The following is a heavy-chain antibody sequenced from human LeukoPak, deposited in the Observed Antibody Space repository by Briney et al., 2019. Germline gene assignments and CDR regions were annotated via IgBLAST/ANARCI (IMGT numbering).Heavy chain of an antibody. CDR1: GFTFSSYA. CDR3: ARDTYCSGGSCYSLAVDY. J-gene: IGHJ4*02. D-gene: IGHD2-15*01. V-gene: IGHV3-30*04. CDR2: ISYDGSNK. Sequence: GGSLRLSCAASGFTFSSYAMHLVRQAPGKGLEWVAVISYDGSNKYYADSVKGRFTISRDNSKNTLYLQMNSLRAEDTAVYYCARDTYCSGGSCYSLAVDYWGQGTLVTVSS.